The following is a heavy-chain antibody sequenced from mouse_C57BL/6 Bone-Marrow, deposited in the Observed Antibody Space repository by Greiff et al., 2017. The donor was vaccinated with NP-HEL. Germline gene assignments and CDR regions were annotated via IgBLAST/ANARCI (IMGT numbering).Heavy chain of an antibody. D-gene: IGHD2-5*01. CDR1: GYTFTSYW. V-gene: IGHV1-50*01. CDR2: IDPSDSYT. Sequence: VQLQQPGAELVKPGASVKLSCKASGYTFTSYWMQWVKQRPGQGLEWIGEIDPSDSYTNYNQKFKGKATLTVDNSSSTAYMQLSSLTSEDSAVYYCAYSNYDYWGQGTTLTVSS. J-gene: IGHJ2*01. CDR3: AYSNYDY.